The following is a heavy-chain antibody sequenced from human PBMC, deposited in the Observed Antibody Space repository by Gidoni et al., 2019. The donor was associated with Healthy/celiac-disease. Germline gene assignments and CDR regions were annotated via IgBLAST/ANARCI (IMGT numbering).Heavy chain of an antibody. CDR3: ARGSLNWNYFDY. D-gene: IGHD1-20*01. CDR1: GFTFSSYG. Sequence: QVQLVESGGGVVQPGRSLRLSCAASGFTFSSYGMHWVRQAPGKGLEWVAVIWYDGSNTYYADSVKGRFTISRDNSKNTLYLQMNSLRAEDTAVYYCARGSLNWNYFDYWGQGTLVTVSS. CDR2: IWYDGSNT. V-gene: IGHV3-33*01. J-gene: IGHJ4*02.